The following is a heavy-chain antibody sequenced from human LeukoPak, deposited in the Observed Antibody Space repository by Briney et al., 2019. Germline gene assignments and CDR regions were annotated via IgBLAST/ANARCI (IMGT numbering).Heavy chain of an antibody. J-gene: IGHJ6*03. D-gene: IGHD6-13*01. CDR2: IKQDGSEK. V-gene: IGHV3-7*03. CDR1: GFNFSSYW. Sequence: GGSLRLSCAASGFNFSSYWMSWVRQAPGKGLEWVANIKQDGSEKYYVDYVKGRFTISRDNAKNSLYLQMNSLRAEDTAVYYCARVGVHIAAAGNYYYYMDVWGKGTTVTISS. CDR3: ARVGVHIAAAGNYYYYMDV.